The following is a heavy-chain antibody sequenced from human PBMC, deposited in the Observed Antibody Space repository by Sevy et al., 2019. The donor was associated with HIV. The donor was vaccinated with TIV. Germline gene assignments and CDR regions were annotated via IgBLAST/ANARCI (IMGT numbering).Heavy chain of an antibody. Sequence: SETLSLTCTVSGGSISSSSYYWGWIRQPPGKGLEWIGSIYYSGSTYYNPSLESRVTISVDTSKNQFSLKLSSVTAADTAVYYCARGSSSGGYFYYYGMDVWGQGTTVTVSS. CDR2: IYYSGST. CDR1: GGSISSSSYY. J-gene: IGHJ6*02. V-gene: IGHV4-39*01. CDR3: ARGSSSGGYFYYYGMDV. D-gene: IGHD3-10*01.